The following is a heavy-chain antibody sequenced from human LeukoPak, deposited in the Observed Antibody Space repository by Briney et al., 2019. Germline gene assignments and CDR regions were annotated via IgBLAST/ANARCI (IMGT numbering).Heavy chain of an antibody. CDR3: ARHSETIVGSVDS. Sequence: SSETLSLTCVVSGYSLRSSYYWGWIRQLSGKGLEWIGSVYHRGSTYYNPSLKGRLTISMDTSKSQFSLKLNSVTAADTAVYYCARHSETIVGSVDSWGQGALVTVSS. CDR2: VYHRGST. V-gene: IGHV4-38-2*01. D-gene: IGHD3-3*01. CDR1: GYSLRSSYY. J-gene: IGHJ4*02.